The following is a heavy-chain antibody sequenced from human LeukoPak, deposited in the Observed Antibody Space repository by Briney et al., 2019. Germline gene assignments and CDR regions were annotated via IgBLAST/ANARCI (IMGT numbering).Heavy chain of an antibody. V-gene: IGHV3-53*01. CDR2: IYSGGST. D-gene: IGHD3-22*01. Sequence: GGSLRLSCAASGFTVSSNYMSWVRQAPGKGLEWVSVIYSGGSTYYADSVKGRFTISRDNSKNTLYLQMNSLRAEDTAVYYCAKDLFTYYYDSSGYYPFDYWGQGTLVTVSS. CDR3: AKDLFTYYYDSSGYYPFDY. J-gene: IGHJ4*02. CDR1: GFTVSSNY.